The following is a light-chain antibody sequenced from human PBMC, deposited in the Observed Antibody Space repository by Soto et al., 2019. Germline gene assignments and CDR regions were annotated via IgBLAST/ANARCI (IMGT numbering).Light chain of an antibody. V-gene: IGKV3-20*01. CDR3: QQYEASPLT. Sequence: ELVFTQSPGTLSLSPGERATLSCRASQSVSSSYLAWYQQKPGQAPRLLIYGASSRAAGIPDRFSGSRSGTDFTFTISRLEPEDFALYYCQQYEASPLTFGPGTKVDIK. CDR1: QSVSSSY. CDR2: GAS. J-gene: IGKJ3*01.